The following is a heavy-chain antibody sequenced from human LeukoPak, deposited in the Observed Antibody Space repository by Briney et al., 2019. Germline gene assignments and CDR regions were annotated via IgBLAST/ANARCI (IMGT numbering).Heavy chain of an antibody. V-gene: IGHV3-53*01. CDR2: IYSGGST. CDR3: ARGFGDGWEIDY. J-gene: IGHJ4*02. CDR1: GFTVSSNY. Sequence: PGGSLRLSCAASGFTVSSNYMSWVRQAPGKGLEWVSVIYSGGSTYYADSVKGRFTIFRDNSKNTLYLQMTSLRAEDTAVYYWARGFGDGWEIDYWGQGTLVTVSS. D-gene: IGHD3-10*01.